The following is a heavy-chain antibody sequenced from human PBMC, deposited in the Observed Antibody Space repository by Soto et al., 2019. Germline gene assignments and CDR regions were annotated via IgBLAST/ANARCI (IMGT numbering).Heavy chain of an antibody. V-gene: IGHV3-23*01. Sequence: GGTLRLSCAASGFTFSSYAMSWVRQAPGKGLEWVSAISGSGVSTYYADSVKGRFTIFRDNSKNTLFLQMHSLRAEDTAVYYCADFSRGWLNPTAIDFWGQGPMVTVSS. CDR3: ADFSRGWLNPTAIDF. D-gene: IGHD2-21*02. J-gene: IGHJ4*02. CDR1: GFTFSSYA. CDR2: ISGSGVST.